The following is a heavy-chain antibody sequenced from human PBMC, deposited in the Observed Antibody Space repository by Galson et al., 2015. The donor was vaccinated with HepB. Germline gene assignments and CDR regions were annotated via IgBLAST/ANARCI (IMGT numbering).Heavy chain of an antibody. J-gene: IGHJ3*02. CDR1: GFSFGTYS. V-gene: IGHV3-21*01. CDR3: ARDLLEWPQNPGYIFDI. CDR2: ISTSSRYI. D-gene: IGHD3-3*01. Sequence: SLRLPCAASGFSFGTYSMSWVRQAPGKGLEWVSCISTSSRYIYYGDSANGRFTISRDNAKNSLYLEMNSLRAEDTALYYCARDLLEWPQNPGYIFDIWGQGTMVTVSS.